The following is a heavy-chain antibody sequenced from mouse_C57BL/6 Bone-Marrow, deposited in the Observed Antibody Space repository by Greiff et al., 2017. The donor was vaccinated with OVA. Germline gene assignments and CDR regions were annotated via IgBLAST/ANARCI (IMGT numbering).Heavy chain of an antibody. V-gene: IGHV2-5*01. J-gene: IGHJ4*01. Sequence: QVQLQQSGPGLVQPSQSLSITCTVSGFSLTSSGVHWVRQSPGKGLEWLGVIWRGGSTDYTAAFMSRLSITKDNSKSQVFYKMNSLQADDTAIYYCAKIYYDYDGGSMDYWGQGTSVTVSS. D-gene: IGHD2-4*01. CDR2: IWRGGST. CDR1: GFSLTSSG. CDR3: AKIYYDYDGGSMDY.